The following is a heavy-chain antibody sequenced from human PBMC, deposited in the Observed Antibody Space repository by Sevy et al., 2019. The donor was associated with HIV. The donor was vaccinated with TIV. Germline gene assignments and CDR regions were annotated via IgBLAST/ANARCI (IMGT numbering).Heavy chain of an antibody. D-gene: IGHD5-12*01. V-gene: IGHV3-53*01. Sequence: GGSLRLSCEVSGFTVSSKYMSWVRQAPGKGLEWVSVLQSGGSTHYADSVRGRFTISRDNSKNTRYLQMDGLRAEDTAIYYCTRSLASGYCVTFDHGDQGALVTVSS. J-gene: IGHJ4*02. CDR3: TRSLASGYCVTFDH. CDR2: LQSGGST. CDR1: GFTVSSKY.